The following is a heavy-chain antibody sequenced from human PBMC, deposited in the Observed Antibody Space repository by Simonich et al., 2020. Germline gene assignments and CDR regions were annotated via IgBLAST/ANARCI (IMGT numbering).Heavy chain of an antibody. Sequence: EVQLVESGGGLVQPGGSLRLSCAASGFTFSSYWMHWVRQAPGKGVGVGPLYKEDWARPKQRGLGKGPINISRDNAKNTLYLQMNSLRAEDTAVYYCARNRLDYWGQGTLVTVSS. CDR1: GFTFSSYW. V-gene: IGHV3-74*01. CDR3: ARNRLDY. J-gene: IGHJ4*02. CDR2: KEDWARP.